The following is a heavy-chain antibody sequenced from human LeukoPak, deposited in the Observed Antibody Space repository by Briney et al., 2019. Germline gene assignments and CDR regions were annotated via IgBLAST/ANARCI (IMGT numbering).Heavy chain of an antibody. Sequence: ASVKVSCKASGYTFTSYGISWVRQAPGHGLEWMGWISAYNGNTNYAQKLQGRVTMTTDTSTTTDYMELRNLRCDDTAPYYCRRRVLTGYHRGDFDCQGQGTLGTVSS. CDR3: RRRVLTGYHRGDFDC. D-gene: IGHD3-9*01. V-gene: IGHV1-18*01. CDR2: ISAYNGNT. J-gene: IGHJ4*02. CDR1: GYTFTSYG.